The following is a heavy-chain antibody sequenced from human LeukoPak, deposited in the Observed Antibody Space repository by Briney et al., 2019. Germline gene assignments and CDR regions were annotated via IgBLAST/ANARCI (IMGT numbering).Heavy chain of an antibody. CDR2: INPNSGGI. CDR3: ARDRGYSYGFDF. J-gene: IGHJ4*02. CDR1: GSTFTGYS. V-gene: IGHV1-2*02. Sequence: ASVKVSCKASGSTFTGYSMHWLRQAPGQGLEWMGWINPNSGGINYVQKFQGRVTMTRDTSISTAYMELSRLKSDDTAVYFCARDRGYSYGFDFWGQGSLVTVSS. D-gene: IGHD5-18*01.